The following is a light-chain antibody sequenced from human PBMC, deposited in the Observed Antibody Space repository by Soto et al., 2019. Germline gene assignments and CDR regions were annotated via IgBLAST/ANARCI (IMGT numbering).Light chain of an antibody. CDR3: QHYYSAPLT. V-gene: IGKV4-1*01. J-gene: IGKJ4*01. CDR2: WAS. Sequence: DILMTQSPDSLAVSLGERATINCKSSQTVLSSSNNKNYLAWFQQKPGQPPKLLIYWASTRESGVPDRFSGSGSGTDFTLTISSLQAEDVAVYYCQHYYSAPLTFGGGTKVDI. CDR1: QTVLSSSNNKNY.